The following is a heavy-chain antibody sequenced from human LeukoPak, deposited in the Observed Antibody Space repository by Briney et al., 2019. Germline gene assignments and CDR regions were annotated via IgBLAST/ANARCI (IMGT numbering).Heavy chain of an antibody. V-gene: IGHV4-59*11. J-gene: IGHJ3*02. D-gene: IGHD4-17*01. CDR3: ARDLVTVTKGFDI. CDR1: GDSFSSHY. Sequence: SETLSLTCAVSGDSFSSHYWTWIRQPPGPGLEWIGYISHIGRTNYNPSLKSRVTISIDTSKNQFSLKLRSVTAADTAVYYCARDLVTVTKGFDIWGQGTMVSVSS. CDR2: ISHIGRT.